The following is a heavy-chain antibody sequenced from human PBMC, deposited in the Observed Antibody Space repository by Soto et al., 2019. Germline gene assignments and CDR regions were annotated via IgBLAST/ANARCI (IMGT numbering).Heavy chain of an antibody. D-gene: IGHD3-10*01. Sequence: GASVKVSCKASGYTFTTYEINWVRQATGQGLEWMGRMNPNDGNTGYAQKFQGRVTMTRNTSVTTAYMELSGPRSDDTAVYYCAREASLGDFDYWGQGTLVTVSS. J-gene: IGHJ4*02. V-gene: IGHV1-8*01. CDR2: MNPNDGNT. CDR3: AREASLGDFDY. CDR1: GYTFTTYE.